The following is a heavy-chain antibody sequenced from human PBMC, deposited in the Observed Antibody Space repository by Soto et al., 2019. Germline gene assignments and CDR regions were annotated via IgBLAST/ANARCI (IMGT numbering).Heavy chain of an antibody. CDR2: ISATGGGT. CDR1: GFKFSNYA. J-gene: IGHJ4*02. CDR3: AKDRRAGGNSAFYFDF. V-gene: IGHV3-23*01. Sequence: GGSLRLSCAASGFKFSNYAMSWVRQAPGKGLEWVSLISATGGGTYYADSVKGWFTISRDNSHNTLYLQVHSLAAEDTAVYYCAKDRRAGGNSAFYFDFWGQGAQVTVSS. D-gene: IGHD3-16*01.